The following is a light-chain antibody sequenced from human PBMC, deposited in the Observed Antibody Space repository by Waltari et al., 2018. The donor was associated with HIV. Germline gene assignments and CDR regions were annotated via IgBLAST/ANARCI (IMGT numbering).Light chain of an antibody. V-gene: IGKV3D-15*03. J-gene: IGKJ2*01. CDR3: HQYHDWYT. CDR1: QSISNN. CDR2: DAS. Sequence: IPMPQSPATLSVSPGESATLSCRASQSISNNLSWFQQKPGQAPRLLIYDASFRATGIPARFSGSGSGTEFTLTVSFLQSEDFAVYYCHQYHDWYTFGQGTKLEIK.